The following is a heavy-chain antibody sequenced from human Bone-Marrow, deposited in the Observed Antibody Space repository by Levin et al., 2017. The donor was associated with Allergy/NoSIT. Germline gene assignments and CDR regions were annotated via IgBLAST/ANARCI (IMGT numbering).Heavy chain of an antibody. D-gene: IGHD4-17*01. CDR2: ISSSGSTI. V-gene: IGHV3-48*03. CDR1: GFTFSSYE. J-gene: IGHJ4*02. CDR3: ARARGDYGGFCDY. Sequence: GGSLRLSCAASGFTFSSYEMNWVRQAPGKGLEWVSYISSSGSTIYYADSVKGRFTISRDNAKNSLYLQMNSLRAEDTAVYYCARARGDYGGFCDYWGQGTLVTVSS.